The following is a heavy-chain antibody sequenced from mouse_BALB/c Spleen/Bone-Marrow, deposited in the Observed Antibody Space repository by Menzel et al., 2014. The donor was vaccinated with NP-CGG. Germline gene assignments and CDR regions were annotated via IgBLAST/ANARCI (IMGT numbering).Heavy chain of an antibody. CDR3: ARGTFDY. Sequence: QVQLQQSGAKLVKPGASVKLSCKASGYTFTSYWMHWVKQRPGQGLEWIGEINPSNGRTNYNEKFKSKATLTVDKSSSTAYMQLSSLTSEDSAVYYCARGTFDYWGQGTTLTVSS. V-gene: IGHV1S81*02. J-gene: IGHJ2*01. CDR2: INPSNGRT. CDR1: GYTFTSYW.